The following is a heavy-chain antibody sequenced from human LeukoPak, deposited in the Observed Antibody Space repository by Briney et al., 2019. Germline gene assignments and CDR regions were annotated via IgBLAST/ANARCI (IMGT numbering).Heavy chain of an antibody. CDR1: RFSFSNYA. J-gene: IGHJ4*02. V-gene: IGHV3-30*03. D-gene: IGHD3-16*01. CDR3: VIGGRYVVSSYYFDY. Sequence: PGRSLRLSCAASRFSFSNYAMHWVRQDSGRGLEWLAVISHDGINTYYADSVKGRFTISRDNSKNTLYLQMNSLRAEDTAVYYCVIGGRYVVSSYYFDYWGQGTLVTVSS. CDR2: ISHDGINT.